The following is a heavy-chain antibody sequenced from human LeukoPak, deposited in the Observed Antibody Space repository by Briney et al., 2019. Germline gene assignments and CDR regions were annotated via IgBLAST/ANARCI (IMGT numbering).Heavy chain of an antibody. CDR2: VNTNTGNP. Sequence: ASVKVSCKASGYTFTSYAMNWVRQAPGQGLEWMGWVNTNTGNPTYAQGFTGRFVFSLDTSVSTAYLQISSLKAEDTAVYYCARDSTVGYCSSTSCRQPGDFDYWGQGTLVTVSS. CDR3: ARDSTVGYCSSTSCRQPGDFDY. D-gene: IGHD2-2*01. CDR1: GYTFTSYA. V-gene: IGHV7-4-1*02. J-gene: IGHJ4*02.